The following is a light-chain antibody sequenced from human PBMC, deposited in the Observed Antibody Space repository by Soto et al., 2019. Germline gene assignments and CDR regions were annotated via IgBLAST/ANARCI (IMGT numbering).Light chain of an antibody. CDR2: GAS. Sequence: EIVLTQSPGTLALSPGERATLSCRASQSVNSNYLTWYQQKRGQAPRLLIHGASSKATGIPDRFSGSGSGTDFTLTISRLEPEDFAVYYCQQYGSSPFTFGPGTKVGIK. J-gene: IGKJ3*01. CDR3: QQYGSSPFT. V-gene: IGKV3-20*01. CDR1: QSVNSNY.